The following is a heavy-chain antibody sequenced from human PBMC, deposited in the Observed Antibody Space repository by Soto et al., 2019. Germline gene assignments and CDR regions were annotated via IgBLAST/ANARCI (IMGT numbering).Heavy chain of an antibody. CDR1: GGSISSGGYY. CDR3: ARANYFESSGPFDY. D-gene: IGHD3-22*01. J-gene: IGHJ4*02. Sequence: SETLSLTCTVSGGSISSGGYYWSWIRQHPGKGLEWIGYIYYSGSTYYNPSLKSRVTISVDTSTKQFSLKVSSVTAADTAVYYCARANYFESSGPFDYWGPGTLVTVSS. V-gene: IGHV4-31*03. CDR2: IYYSGST.